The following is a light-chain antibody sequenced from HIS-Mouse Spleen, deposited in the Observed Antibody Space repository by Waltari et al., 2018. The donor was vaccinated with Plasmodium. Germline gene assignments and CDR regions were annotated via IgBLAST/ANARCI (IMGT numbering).Light chain of an antibody. Sequence: DIQMTQSPSTLSASVGDRVTITCRASQSISSWLAWYQQKPGKAPKLLIYKASSLESGVPSRFSGSGSGTEFTLTISSLQPDDFATYYCQQYNSYSLLTFGGGTK. CDR1: QSISSW. J-gene: IGKJ4*01. CDR3: QQYNSYSLLT. V-gene: IGKV1-5*03. CDR2: KAS.